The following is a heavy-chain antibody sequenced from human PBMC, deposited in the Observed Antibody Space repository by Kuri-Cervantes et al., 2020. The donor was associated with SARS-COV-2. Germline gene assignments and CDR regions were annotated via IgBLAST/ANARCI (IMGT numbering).Heavy chain of an antibody. CDR1: GFSLSTSGMC. V-gene: IGHV2-70*11. CDR2: IDWDDDK. Sequence: SGPTLVKPTQTLTLTCTFSGFSLSTSGMCVSWIRQPPGKALEWLARIDWDDDKYYSTSLKTRLTISKDTSKSQVVLTMANLDPVDTATYYCARTRPGSSTWTAAAYYYYYMDVWGTGTTVTVSS. D-gene: IGHD6-13*01. CDR3: ARTRPGSSTWTAAAYYYYYMDV. J-gene: IGHJ6*03.